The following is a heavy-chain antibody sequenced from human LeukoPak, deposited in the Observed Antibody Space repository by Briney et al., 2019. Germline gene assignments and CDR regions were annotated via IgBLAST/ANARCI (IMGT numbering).Heavy chain of an antibody. CDR1: GGSISSYY. CDR3: ARYAYGSGSYYIRVSFGHAFDI. CDR2: IYYSGST. D-gene: IGHD3-10*01. V-gene: IGHV4-59*01. Sequence: PSETLSLTCTVSGGSISSYYWSWIRQPPGKGLEWIGYIYYSGSTNYNPSLKSRVTISVDTSKNQFSLKLSSVTAVDTAVYYCARYAYGSGSYYIRVSFGHAFDIWGQGTMVTVSS. J-gene: IGHJ3*02.